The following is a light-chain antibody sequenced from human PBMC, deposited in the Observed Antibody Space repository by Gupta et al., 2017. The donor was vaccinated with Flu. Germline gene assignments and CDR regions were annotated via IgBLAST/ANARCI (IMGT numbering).Light chain of an antibody. CDR1: DSFSGSSV. V-gene: IGLV1-44*01. J-gene: IGLJ2*01. CDR2: NSD. Sequence: VTISCSKNDSFSGSSVFNWYHQVAGAAPSLLLFNSDQRDSGVPDRVSGSRYGTSATLTPSGLQAEEEAFYFCALWDASSNRLVFGGGTRLTVL. CDR3: ALWDASSNRLV.